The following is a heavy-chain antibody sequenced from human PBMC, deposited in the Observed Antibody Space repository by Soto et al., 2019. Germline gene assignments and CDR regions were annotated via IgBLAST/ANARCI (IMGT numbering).Heavy chain of an antibody. Sequence: EVQLVESGGGLVKPGGSLRLSCAASGFTFSSYSMNWVRQAPGKGLEWVSSISSSSSYIYYADSVKGRFTISRDNAKNSLYLQMNSLRGEDTAVYYCARPHSNDYGDTGLRDKDAFDIWGQGTMVTVSS. D-gene: IGHD4-17*01. CDR3: ARPHSNDYGDTGLRDKDAFDI. V-gene: IGHV3-21*01. CDR1: GFTFSSYS. J-gene: IGHJ3*02. CDR2: ISSSSSYI.